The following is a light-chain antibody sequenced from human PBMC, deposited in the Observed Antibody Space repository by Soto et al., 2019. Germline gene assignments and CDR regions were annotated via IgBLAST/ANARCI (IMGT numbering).Light chain of an antibody. J-gene: IGKJ1*01. CDR1: QTVRVSHSVARSY. CDR2: GAS. CDR3: HQYGNSAWR. V-gene: IGKV3-20*01. Sequence: IELSQSPGTLSLSPGERATLSCSPSQTVRVSHSVARSYLASYQQKPGQAPSLLTYGASRRAAGSPHRFSGSGSGTDVALTIIRLEPEEFAVYYGHQYGNSAWRFGEGNKGEIK.